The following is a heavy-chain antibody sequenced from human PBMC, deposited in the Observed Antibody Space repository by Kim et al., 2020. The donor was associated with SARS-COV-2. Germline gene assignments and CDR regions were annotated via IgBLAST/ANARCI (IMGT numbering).Heavy chain of an antibody. CDR2: IKSKTDGGTT. J-gene: IGHJ6*02. Sequence: GGSLRLSCAASGFTFSNAWMSWVRQAPGKGLEWVGRIKSKTDGGTTDYAAPVKGRFTISRDDSKNTLYLQMNSLKTEDTAVYYCTTASSIVVVITDYYYYGMDVWGQGTTVTVSS. CDR1: GFTFSNAW. V-gene: IGHV3-15*01. CDR3: TTASSIVVVITDYYYYGMDV. D-gene: IGHD2-21*01.